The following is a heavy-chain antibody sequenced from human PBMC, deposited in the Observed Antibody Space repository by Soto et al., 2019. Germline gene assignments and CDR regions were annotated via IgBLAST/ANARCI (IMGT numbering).Heavy chain of an antibody. CDR1: GGSISRYY. CDR3: ARERITLFLVLHHSSCGMDF. CDR2: IYYSGST. V-gene: IGHV4-59*01. D-gene: IGHD3-10*02. J-gene: IGHJ6*02. Sequence: PEKLRVTNTVSGGSISRYYWIWIRQPPGKGLEWIGYIYYSGSTNYNPSLKSRVTISVDTSKNQFSLKLSSVTAADTAVYYCARERITLFLVLHHSSCGMDFRCQG.